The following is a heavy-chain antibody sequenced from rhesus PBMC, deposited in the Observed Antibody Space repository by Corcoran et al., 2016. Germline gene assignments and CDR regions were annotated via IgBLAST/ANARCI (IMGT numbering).Heavy chain of an antibody. CDR3: ARVVVINNSLDV. Sequence: QLQLQESGPGLVKPSETLSLTCAVAGGSIRSNYGSWIPQPPGKGLEWIGLIPGRGGSPNYNPSLKSRGTMSTDTSKNQFSLKLSSGPAPDTAVCYCARVVVINNSLDVWGRGVLVTVSS. D-gene: IGHD2-21*01. CDR2: IPGRGGSP. J-gene: IGHJ5-2*02. V-gene: IGHV4-173*01. CDR1: GGSIRSNY.